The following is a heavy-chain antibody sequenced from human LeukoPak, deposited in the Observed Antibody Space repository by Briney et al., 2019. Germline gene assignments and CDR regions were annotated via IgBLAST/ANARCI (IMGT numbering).Heavy chain of an antibody. D-gene: IGHD2-15*01. CDR3: AKDGGSDPDSFDI. CDR1: GFTFSSYG. Sequence: QPGGSLRLSCAASGFTFSSYGMHWVRQAPGKGLEWLAFIRYDGSNKNYADSVKGRFTISRDNTKNSLYLQMNSLRAEDTAVYYCAKDGGSDPDSFDIWGQGTMVTVSS. J-gene: IGHJ3*02. CDR2: IRYDGSNK. V-gene: IGHV3-30*02.